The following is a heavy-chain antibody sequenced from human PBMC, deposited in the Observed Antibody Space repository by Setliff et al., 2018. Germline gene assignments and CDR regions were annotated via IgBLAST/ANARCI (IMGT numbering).Heavy chain of an antibody. CDR1: GFTVSSYY. J-gene: IGHJ6*02. CDR3: AGCGYGQYYAMDV. CDR2: IYTGGST. D-gene: IGHD5-12*01. Sequence: PGESLKISCAASGFTVSSYYMTWVRQAPGKGLEWVSVIYTGGSTYYADSVKGRFTISRDDSNNTLYLQMKSLRAEDTAVYYCAGCGYGQYYAMDVWGQGTTVTVSS. V-gene: IGHV3-66*01.